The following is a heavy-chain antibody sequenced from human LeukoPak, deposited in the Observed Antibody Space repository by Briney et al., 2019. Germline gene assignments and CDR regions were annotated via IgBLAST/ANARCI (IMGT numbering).Heavy chain of an antibody. D-gene: IGHD1-7*01. Sequence: ASVTVSCTASGYTFTGYYMHWVRQAPGQGLEWMGWINPNSGGTNYAQKFQGRVTMTRDTSISTAYMELSRLRSDDTAVYYCARDPVKPSITGTTVNWFDPWGQGTLVTVSS. J-gene: IGHJ5*02. CDR3: ARDPVKPSITGTTVNWFDP. CDR1: GYTFTGYY. V-gene: IGHV1-2*02. CDR2: INPNSGGT.